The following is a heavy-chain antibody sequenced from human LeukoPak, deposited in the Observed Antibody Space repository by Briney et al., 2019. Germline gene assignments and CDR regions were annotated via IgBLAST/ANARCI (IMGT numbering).Heavy chain of an antibody. J-gene: IGHJ4*02. V-gene: IGHV3-23*01. CDR3: AKDHYVWGSYRFDY. CDR1: GFTFSSYG. Sequence: GGSLRLSCAASGFTFSSYGMSWVRQAPGKGLEWVSAISGSGGSTYYADSVKGRFTISRDNSKNTLYLQMNSLRAEDTAVSYCAKDHYVWGSYRFDYWGQGTLVTVSS. D-gene: IGHD3-16*02. CDR2: ISGSGGST.